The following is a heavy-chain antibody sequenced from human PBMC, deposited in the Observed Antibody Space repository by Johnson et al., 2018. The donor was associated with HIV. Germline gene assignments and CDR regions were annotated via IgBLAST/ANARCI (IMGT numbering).Heavy chain of an antibody. J-gene: IGHJ3*02. Sequence: VQLVESGGSVVRPGGSLRLSCAASGFTFDDYGMSWVRQAPGKGLEWVSGINWNGGSTDYADSVKGRFIIARDNSKNTLYLQVNSLRTEDTALYYCAKDRVGAVPDAFDIWGQGTMVTVSS. D-gene: IGHD1-26*01. CDR2: INWNGGST. CDR1: GFTFDDYG. CDR3: AKDRVGAVPDAFDI. V-gene: IGHV3-20*04.